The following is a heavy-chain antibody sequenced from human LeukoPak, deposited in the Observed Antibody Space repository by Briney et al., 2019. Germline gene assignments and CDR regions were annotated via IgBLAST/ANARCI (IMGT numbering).Heavy chain of an antibody. V-gene: IGHV3-74*01. Sequence: GGSLRLSCAASGFTFKLYWMHWVRQVPGRRPVWVSRINDDGSDTIYADSVRGRFTISRDDAKNTVYLQMNNLRAEDTAVYYCVRGGPSTWSWGQGTLVTVSS. D-gene: IGHD2-15*01. CDR2: INDDGSDT. CDR3: VRGGPSTWS. CDR1: GFTFKLYW. J-gene: IGHJ5*02.